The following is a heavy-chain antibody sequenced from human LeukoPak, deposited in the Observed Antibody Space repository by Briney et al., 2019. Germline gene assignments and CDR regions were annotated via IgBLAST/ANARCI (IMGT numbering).Heavy chain of an antibody. Sequence: GGSLRLSCAASGFTFSSYSMNWVRQAPGKGLEWVSYIEYSSSSIYYADSVKGRFTISRDNAKSSLYLQMNSLRDEDTAIYFCARALWELRSSAYFDHWGQGTLVTVSS. CDR1: GFTFSSYS. J-gene: IGHJ4*02. CDR3: ARALWELRSSAYFDH. D-gene: IGHD1-26*01. V-gene: IGHV3-48*02. CDR2: IEYSSSSI.